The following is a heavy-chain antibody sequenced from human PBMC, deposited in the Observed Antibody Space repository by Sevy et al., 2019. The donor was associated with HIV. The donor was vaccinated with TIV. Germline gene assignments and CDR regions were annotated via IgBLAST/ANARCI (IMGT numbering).Heavy chain of an antibody. CDR3: AGVGDTLRFCSSTSCYFNWFDS. CDR1: GGDFNNDA. CDR2: VIPMSGTA. J-gene: IGHJ5*01. V-gene: IGHV1-69*13. Sequence: ASVKVSCKASGGDFNNDAITWVRQAPGQGLEWMGGVIPMSGTAKYSQKFQGRVTIIADESTSTTYMELTSWRYEDTAGYFGAGVGDTLRFCSSTSCYFNWFDSWGQGTLVTVSS. D-gene: IGHD2-2*01.